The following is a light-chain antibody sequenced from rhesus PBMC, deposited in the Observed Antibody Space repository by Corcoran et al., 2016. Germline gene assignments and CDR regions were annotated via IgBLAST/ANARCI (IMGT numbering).Light chain of an antibody. V-gene: IGKV1S8*01. CDR2: IAS. J-gene: IGKJ4*01. Sequence: DIQMTQSPSALSASVGDRVTISCRASQNINSNLAWYQQKPGKATKVLFYIASRLQTGIPSRFSGSGTGTDFTLTFNSLQPEDSATYYCQHYYDRPFTFGGGTKVDLK. CDR1: QNINSN. CDR3: QHYYDRPFT.